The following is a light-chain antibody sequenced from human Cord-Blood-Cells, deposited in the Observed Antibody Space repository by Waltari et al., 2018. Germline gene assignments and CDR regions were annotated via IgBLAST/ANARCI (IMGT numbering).Light chain of an antibody. V-gene: IGKV1-5*03. CDR3: QQYNSYWT. Sequence: DIQMTQSPSTLPASVGDRVTITCRASQSISSWLAWYQQKPGKDPKLLIYKASSLESGVPSRFSGSGSGTEFTLTISSLQPDDFATYYCQQYNSYWTFGQGTKVEIK. CDR2: KAS. CDR1: QSISSW. J-gene: IGKJ1*01.